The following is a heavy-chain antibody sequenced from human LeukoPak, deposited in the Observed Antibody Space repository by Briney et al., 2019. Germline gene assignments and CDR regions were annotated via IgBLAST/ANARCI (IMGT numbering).Heavy chain of an antibody. V-gene: IGHV3-30*04. CDR3: ARSGYYYDSSGYC. D-gene: IGHD3-22*01. J-gene: IGHJ4*02. Sequence: GRSLRLSCAASGFTFSSYAMHWVRQAPGKGLEWVAVISYDGSNKYYADSVKGRFTISRDNSKNTLYLQMNSLRAEDTAVYYCARSGYYYDSSGYCWGQGTLVTVSS. CDR1: GFTFSSYA. CDR2: ISYDGSNK.